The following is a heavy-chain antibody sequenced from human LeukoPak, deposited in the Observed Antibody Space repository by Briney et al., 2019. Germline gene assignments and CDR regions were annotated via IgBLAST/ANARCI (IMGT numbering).Heavy chain of an antibody. CDR1: GFTLTELS. CDR3: ATVSSLEVTRGYYYMDV. CDR2: FDPEDGQT. D-gene: IGHD2-21*02. Sequence: ASVKVSCKVSGFTLTELSIHWVRQAPGKGLEWMGGFDPEDGQTIYAQKFHGRVTMTEDTSTDTAYMELSSLRSEDTAVYYCATVSSLEVTRGYYYMDVWGKGTTVTVSS. V-gene: IGHV1-24*01. J-gene: IGHJ6*03.